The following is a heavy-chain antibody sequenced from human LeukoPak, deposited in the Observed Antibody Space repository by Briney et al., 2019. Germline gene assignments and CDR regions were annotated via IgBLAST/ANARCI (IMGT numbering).Heavy chain of an antibody. CDR1: GFTFSSYA. CDR3: ARDRYSSGWLPLDDAFDI. D-gene: IGHD6-19*01. J-gene: IGHJ3*02. V-gene: IGHV3-30-3*01. Sequence: PGGSLRLSCAASGFTFSSYAMHWVRQAPGKGLEWVAVISYDGSNKYYADSVKGRFTISRDNSKNTLYLQMNSLRAEDTAVYYCARDRYSSGWLPLDDAFDIWGQGTMVTVSS. CDR2: ISYDGSNK.